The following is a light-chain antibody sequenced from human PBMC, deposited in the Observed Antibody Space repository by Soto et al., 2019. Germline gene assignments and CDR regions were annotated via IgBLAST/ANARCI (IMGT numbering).Light chain of an antibody. CDR3: QQYDNFPLLST. V-gene: IGKV1-33*01. CDR2: DAS. CDR1: QDIRNY. Sequence: DIQMTQSPSSLSASVGDRVTITCQASQDIRNYLNWYQQKPGKAPKLLIYDASNLETGVPSRFSGSGSGTDFTFTISSLQPEDIATYYCQQYDNFPLLSTFGPGTKVDIK. J-gene: IGKJ3*01.